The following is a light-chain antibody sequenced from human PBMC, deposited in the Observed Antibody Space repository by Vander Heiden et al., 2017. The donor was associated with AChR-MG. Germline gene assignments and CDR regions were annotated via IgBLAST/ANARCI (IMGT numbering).Light chain of an antibody. Sequence: IAMTQSPATLSVSPGERATLSCRASQSVSSNLAWYQQKPGQAPRLLIYGASTRATGIPARFSGSGSGTEFTLTITSLQSEDFAVYYCQQENKWPITFGGGTKVDIK. V-gene: IGKV3-15*01. CDR1: QSVSSN. J-gene: IGKJ4*01. CDR3: QQENKWPIT. CDR2: GAS.